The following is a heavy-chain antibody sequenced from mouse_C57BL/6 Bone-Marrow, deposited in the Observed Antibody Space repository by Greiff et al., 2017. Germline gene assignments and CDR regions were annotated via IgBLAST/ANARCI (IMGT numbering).Heavy chain of an antibody. Sequence: EVQLQQSGPELVKPGASVKISCKASGYTFTDYYMNWVKQSHGKSLEWIGDINTNNGGTSYNQKFKGKATLTVDKSYSTAYMELRSLTSEDSAVYYCAREGLNYAFDYWGQGTTLTVSS. D-gene: IGHD2-1*01. V-gene: IGHV1-26*01. CDR3: AREGLNYAFDY. CDR1: GYTFTDYY. CDR2: INTNNGGT. J-gene: IGHJ2*01.